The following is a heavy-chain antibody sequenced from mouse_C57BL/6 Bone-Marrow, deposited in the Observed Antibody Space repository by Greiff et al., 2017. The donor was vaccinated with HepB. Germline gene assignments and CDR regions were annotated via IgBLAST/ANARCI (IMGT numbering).Heavy chain of an antibody. Sequence: EVKLMESGGGLVQPGGSLKLSCAASGFTFSDYYMYWVRQTPEKRLEWVAYISNGGGSTYYPDTVKGRFTISRDNAKNTLYLQRSRLKSEDTAMYYCARQYSNFPYYAMDYWGQGTSVTVSS. CDR2: ISNGGGST. J-gene: IGHJ4*01. CDR1: GFTFSDYY. CDR3: ARQYSNFPYYAMDY. D-gene: IGHD2-5*01. V-gene: IGHV5-12*01.